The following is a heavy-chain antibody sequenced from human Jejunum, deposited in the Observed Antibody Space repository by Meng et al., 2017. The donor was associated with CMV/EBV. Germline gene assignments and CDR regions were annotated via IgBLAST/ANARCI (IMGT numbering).Heavy chain of an antibody. CDR1: GYTFTRYP. D-gene: IGHD6-19*01. V-gene: IGHV7-4-1*02. J-gene: IGHJ4*02. Sequence: QVPRFASGSDRNKPWPLLQVPSKASGYTFTRYPMNWVRQAPGQGLEWIGWISTNTGNPTYAQGFTGRFVFSVDTSVSTAYLQISSLKAEDTAVYYCGTLKYTSGFYGPAYWGQGALVTVSS. CDR3: GTLKYTSGFYGPAY. CDR2: ISTNTGNP.